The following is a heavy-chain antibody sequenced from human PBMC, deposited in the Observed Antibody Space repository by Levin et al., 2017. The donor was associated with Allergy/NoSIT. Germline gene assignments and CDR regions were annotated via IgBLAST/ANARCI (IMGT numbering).Heavy chain of an antibody. CDR2: ISGSGGST. D-gene: IGHD2-15*01. Sequence: GGSLRLSCAASGFTFSSYAMSWVRQAPGKGLEWVSAISGSGGSTYYADSVKGRFTISRDNSKNTLYLQMNSLRAEDTAVYYCAKGVGDYCSGGSCYSYYYYYYMDVWGKGTTVTVSS. J-gene: IGHJ6*03. V-gene: IGHV3-23*01. CDR1: GFTFSSYA. CDR3: AKGVGDYCSGGSCYSYYYYYYMDV.